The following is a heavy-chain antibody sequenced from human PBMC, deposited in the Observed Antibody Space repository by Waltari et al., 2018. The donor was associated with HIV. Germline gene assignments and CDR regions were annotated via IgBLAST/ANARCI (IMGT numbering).Heavy chain of an antibody. CDR3: AKELRSVYSYYYYGMDV. D-gene: IGHD2-15*01. CDR1: CLRCRISG. V-gene: IGHV3-30*02. CDR2: IRYDGNTK. J-gene: IGHJ6*02. Sequence: QGQLVESGGGRVQPGGSLRLACPEHCLRCRISGIHSVRQAPGKRLGWVTFIRYDGNTKCYADSVKGRFTIARDNSKNTLYLQMSSLRAEDTAVYYCAKELRSVYSYYYYGMDVWGQGTTVTVSS.